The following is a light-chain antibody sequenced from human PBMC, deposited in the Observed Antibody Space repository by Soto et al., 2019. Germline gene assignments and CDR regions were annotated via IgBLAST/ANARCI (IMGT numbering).Light chain of an antibody. J-gene: IGKJ1*01. Sequence: DGVMTPSPPSLPVTLGQPASISCRSSQSVVYSEGNAYVDWFQQSTSQSPRRLVYTVSNRDSGVPDRFSGGGSGTDFTLQSSRVEAEDFGFYYCLQGAYWPPTFGEGTKVEL. V-gene: IGKV2-30*01. CDR2: TVS. CDR3: LQGAYWPPT. CDR1: QSVVYSEGNAY.